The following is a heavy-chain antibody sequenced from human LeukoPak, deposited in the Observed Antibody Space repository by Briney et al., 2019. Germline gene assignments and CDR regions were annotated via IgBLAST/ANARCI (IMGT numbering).Heavy chain of an antibody. CDR1: GGTFSSYA. Sequence: ASVKVSCKASGGTFSSYAISWVRQAPGQGLEWMGRINPNSGGTNYAQKFQGRVTMTRDTSISTAYMELSRLRSDDTAVYYCARGSKNARDSSAVDWGQGTLVTVSS. CDR3: ARGSKNARDSSAVD. V-gene: IGHV1-2*06. J-gene: IGHJ4*02. D-gene: IGHD5-24*01. CDR2: INPNSGGT.